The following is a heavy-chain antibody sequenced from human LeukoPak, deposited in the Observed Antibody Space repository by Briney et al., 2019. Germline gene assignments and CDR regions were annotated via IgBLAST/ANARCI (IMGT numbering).Heavy chain of an antibody. V-gene: IGHV1-46*01. CDR2: INHSGGKA. Sequence: ASVKLSCKASGYPFTSHYVHWVRQAPGQGLEWMGIINHSGGKARNIKNFQGRVTMTRDKSTSTVYLELSSLRYEDTAVYYCARDCSSTTCQGPVLDFWGQGTLVTVSS. CDR1: GYPFTSHY. CDR3: ARDCSSTTCQGPVLDF. J-gene: IGHJ4*02. D-gene: IGHD2/OR15-2a*01.